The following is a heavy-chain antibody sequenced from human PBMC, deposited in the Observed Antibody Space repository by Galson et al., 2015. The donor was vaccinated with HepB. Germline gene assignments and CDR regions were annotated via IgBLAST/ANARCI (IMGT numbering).Heavy chain of an antibody. J-gene: IGHJ4*02. V-gene: IGHV5-51*01. CDR3: ARGQKYFDWLSYYFDY. Sequence: QSGAEVKKPGESLKISCKGSGYSFTSYWIGWVRQVPGKGLEWMGIIYPGDSDTRYSPSFQGQVTISADKSISTAYLQWSSLKASDTAMYYCARGQKYFDWLSYYFDYWGQGTLVTVSS. CDR2: IYPGDSDT. D-gene: IGHD3-9*01. CDR1: GYSFTSYW.